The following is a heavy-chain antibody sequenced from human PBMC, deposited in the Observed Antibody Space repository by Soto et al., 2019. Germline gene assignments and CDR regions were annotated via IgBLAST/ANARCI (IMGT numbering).Heavy chain of an antibody. V-gene: IGHV3-33*01. CDR1: GFTFSSYG. CDR3: ARDPDDSSGYYRNYYYYYGMDV. CDR2: IWYDGSNK. J-gene: IGHJ6*02. Sequence: QVQLVESGGGVVQPGRSLRLSCAASGFTFSSYGMHWVRQAPGKGLEWVAVIWYDGSNKYYADSVKGRFTISRDNSKNTLYPQMNSLRAEDTAVYYCARDPDDSSGYYRNYYYYYGMDVWGQGTTVTVSS. D-gene: IGHD3-22*01.